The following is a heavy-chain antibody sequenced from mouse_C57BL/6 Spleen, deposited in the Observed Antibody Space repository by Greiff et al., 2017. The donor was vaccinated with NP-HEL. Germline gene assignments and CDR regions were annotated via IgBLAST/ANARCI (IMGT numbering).Heavy chain of an antibody. CDR2: INPYNGGT. Sequence: EVKLVESGPVLVKPGASVKMSCKASGYTFTDYYMNWVKQSHGKSLEWIGVINPYNGGTSYNQKFKGKATLTVDKSSSTAYMELNSLTSEDSAVYYCARKGHSNYYAMDYWGQGTSVTVSS. CDR1: GYTFTDYY. J-gene: IGHJ4*01. D-gene: IGHD2-5*01. CDR3: ARKGHSNYYAMDY. V-gene: IGHV1-19*01.